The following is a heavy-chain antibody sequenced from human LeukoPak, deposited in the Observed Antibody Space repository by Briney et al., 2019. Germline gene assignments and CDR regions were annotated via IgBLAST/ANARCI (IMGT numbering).Heavy chain of an antibody. CDR1: GFTFSSYW. J-gene: IGHJ3*02. CDR2: INSDGSST. D-gene: IGHD2-2*02. V-gene: IGHV3-74*01. CDR3: ARAKPAAIGDAFDI. Sequence: GGSLRLSCAASGFTFSSYWMHWVRQAPGKGLVWVSRINSDGSSTSYADSVKGRFTISRDNAKNTLYLQMNSLRAEDTAVYYCARAKPAAIGDAFDIWGQGTMVTVSS.